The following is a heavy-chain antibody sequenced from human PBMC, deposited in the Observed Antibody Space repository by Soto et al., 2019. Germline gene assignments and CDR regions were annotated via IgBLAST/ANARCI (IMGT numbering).Heavy chain of an antibody. CDR1: GGTFSSYA. CDR3: ARDRYYYDSSGLGSFYT. Sequence: QVQLVQSGAEVKKPGSSVKVSCKASGGTFSSYAISWVRQAPGQGLEWLGGIIPIFGTANYAQKFQGRVTITADKSTSTSYMELSSLRSEDTAVYYCARDRYYYDSSGLGSFYTWGQGTLVTVSS. J-gene: IGHJ5*02. CDR2: IIPIFGTA. D-gene: IGHD3-22*01. V-gene: IGHV1-69*06.